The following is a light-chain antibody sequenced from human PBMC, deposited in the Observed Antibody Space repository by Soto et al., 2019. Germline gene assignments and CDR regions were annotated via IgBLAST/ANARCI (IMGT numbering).Light chain of an antibody. CDR1: SSNIGATYD. CDR3: QSYDSRLSGWV. J-gene: IGLJ3*02. V-gene: IGLV1-40*01. Sequence: QSVLTQPPSVSGAPGQRVTISCTGSSSNIGATYDVFWYQQLPGRAPKLLIYANTNRPSGVPDRFSGSKSGTSASLAITGLHAEDEADYYCQSYDSRLSGWVFGGGTKLTVL. CDR2: ANT.